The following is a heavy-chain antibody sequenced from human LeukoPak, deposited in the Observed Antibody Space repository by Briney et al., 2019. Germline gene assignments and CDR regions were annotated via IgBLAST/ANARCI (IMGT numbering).Heavy chain of an antibody. Sequence: SETLSLTCTVSGGSISSSSYYWGWLRQPPGKGLEWIGSIYYSGSTYYNPSLKSRVTISVDTSKNQFSLKLSSVTAADTAVYYCARHDVIPSQDDYVNWFDPWGQGTLVTVSS. CDR2: IYYSGST. CDR3: ARHDVIPSQDDYVNWFDP. CDR1: GGSISSSSYY. J-gene: IGHJ5*02. D-gene: IGHD4-17*01. V-gene: IGHV4-39*01.